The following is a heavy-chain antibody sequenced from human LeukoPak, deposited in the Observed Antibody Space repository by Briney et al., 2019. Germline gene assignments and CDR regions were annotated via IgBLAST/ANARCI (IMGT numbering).Heavy chain of an antibody. V-gene: IGHV3-21*01. CDR1: QFSFSSYS. CDR2: INKGATHM. Sequence: GGSLRLSCEASQFSFSSYSFNWVRQAPGQGLEWVSSINKGATHMYYADSMKGRFTVSRDDAKNSLYLQMNSLRAEDTAVYFCARDLRPDVPTAPTPDSWGEGTLVTVSS. D-gene: IGHD2-21*02. CDR3: ARDLRPDVPTAPTPDS. J-gene: IGHJ5*02.